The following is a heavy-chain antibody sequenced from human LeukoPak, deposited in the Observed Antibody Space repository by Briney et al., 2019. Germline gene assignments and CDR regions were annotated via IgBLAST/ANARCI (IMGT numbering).Heavy chain of an antibody. J-gene: IGHJ6*03. V-gene: IGHV3-21*01. CDR1: GFTFSSYS. Sequence: GGSLRLSCAASGFTFSSYSMNWVCQAPGKGLEWVSSISSSSSYIYYADSVKGRFTISRDNAKNSLYLQMNSLRAEDTAVYYCAKDPWIPGDYYYYMDVWGKGTTVTVSS. CDR3: AKDPWIPGDYYYYMDV. D-gene: IGHD5-18*01. CDR2: ISSSSSYI.